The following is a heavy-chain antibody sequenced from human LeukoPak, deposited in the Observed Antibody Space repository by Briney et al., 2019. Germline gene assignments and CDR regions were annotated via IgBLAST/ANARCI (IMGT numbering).Heavy chain of an antibody. Sequence: GESLKISCKASGYPFTDYWIAWVRQVPGTGLEWMGMIYPGDSDTRYSPSFQGQVTISADKSINTAYLQWSSLKASDSAMYYCARTYITMVRGVIFDGYWFDPWGQGTLVTVSS. CDR2: IYPGDSDT. J-gene: IGHJ5*02. V-gene: IGHV5-51*01. D-gene: IGHD3-10*01. CDR3: ARTYITMVRGVIFDGYWFDP. CDR1: GYPFTDYW.